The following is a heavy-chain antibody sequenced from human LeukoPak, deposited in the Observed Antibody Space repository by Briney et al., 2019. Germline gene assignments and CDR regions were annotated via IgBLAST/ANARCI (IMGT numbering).Heavy chain of an antibody. CDR1: GFTFSSYG. CDR3: VKGYYDFDY. V-gene: IGHV3-30*18. Sequence: GGSLRLSCAASGFTFSSYGMHWVRQAPGKGLEWVAVITYDGSNKYYADSVKGRFTMSRDNSKNTLYLQMNSLRTEDTAAYYCVKGYYDFDYWGQGTLVTVS. CDR2: ITYDGSNK. D-gene: IGHD3-3*01. J-gene: IGHJ4*02.